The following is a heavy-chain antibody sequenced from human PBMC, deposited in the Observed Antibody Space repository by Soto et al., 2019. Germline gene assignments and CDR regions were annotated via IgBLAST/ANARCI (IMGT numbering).Heavy chain of an antibody. CDR2: IWYDGSNK. CDR3: AREAGKVGDLAFDI. V-gene: IGHV3-33*01. D-gene: IGHD3-16*01. CDR1: GFTFSSYG. J-gene: IGHJ3*02. Sequence: GGSLRLSCAASGFTFSSYGMHWVRQAPGKGLEWVAVIWYDGSNKYYADSVKGRFTISRDNSKNTLYLQMNSLRAEDTAVYYCAREAGKVGDLAFDIWGQGTMVTVSS.